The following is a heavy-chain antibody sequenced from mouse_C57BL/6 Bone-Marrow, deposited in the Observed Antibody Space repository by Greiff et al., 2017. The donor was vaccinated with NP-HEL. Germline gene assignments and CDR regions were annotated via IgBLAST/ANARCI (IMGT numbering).Heavy chain of an antibody. J-gene: IGHJ3*01. CDR2: IYPSDSET. D-gene: IGHD1-1*01. CDR3: ARNYGSSLRFGD. Sequence: VQLQQPGAELVRPGSSVKLSCKASGYTFTSYWMDWVKQRPGQGLEWIGNIYPSDSETHYNQKFKDKATLTVDKSSSTAYMQLSSLTSEDSAVDYCARNYGSSLRFGDWGQGALVTVAA. CDR1: GYTFTSYW. V-gene: IGHV1-61*01.